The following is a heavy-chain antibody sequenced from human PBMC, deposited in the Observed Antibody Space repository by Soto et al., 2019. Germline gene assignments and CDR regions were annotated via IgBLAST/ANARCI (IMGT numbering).Heavy chain of an antibody. J-gene: IGHJ4*02. CDR3: ARSYGGNLVDPFDY. CDR2: IIPIFGTA. V-gene: IGHV1-69*12. Sequence: QVQLVQSGAEVKKPGSSVKVSCKASGGTFSSYAISWVRQAPGQGLEWMGGIIPIFGTANYAQKFQGRVTIAAEESTSTAYMELSSLRSEDTAGYYCARSYGGNLVDPFDYWGQGTLVTVSS. CDR1: GGTFSSYA. D-gene: IGHD4-17*01.